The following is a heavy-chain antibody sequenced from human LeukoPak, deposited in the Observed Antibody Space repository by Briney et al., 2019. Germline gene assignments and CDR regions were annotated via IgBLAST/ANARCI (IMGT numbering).Heavy chain of an antibody. Sequence: SETLSLTCTVSGGSISSYYWSWIRQPPGKGLEWIGYIYYSGSTNYNPSLKSRVTISVDTSKNQFSPKLSSVTAADTAVYYCARSIAVAGDFDYWGQGTLVTVSS. J-gene: IGHJ4*02. V-gene: IGHV4-59*08. CDR1: GGSISSYY. D-gene: IGHD6-19*01. CDR3: ARSIAVAGDFDY. CDR2: IYYSGST.